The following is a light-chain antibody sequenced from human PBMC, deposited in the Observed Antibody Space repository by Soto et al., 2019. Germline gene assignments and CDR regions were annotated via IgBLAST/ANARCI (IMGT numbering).Light chain of an antibody. J-gene: IGKJ3*01. CDR2: AAS. Sequence: DIQMTQSPSSLSASVGDRVTITCRTSQSISFYLNWYQQKTGRAPKLLIYAASSLHSGVPSRFSGTEFGTEYTLTINSLQTEDSAIYFCQQSYITPFTFGPGPKVDI. CDR1: QSISFY. CDR3: QQSYITPFT. V-gene: IGKV1-39*01.